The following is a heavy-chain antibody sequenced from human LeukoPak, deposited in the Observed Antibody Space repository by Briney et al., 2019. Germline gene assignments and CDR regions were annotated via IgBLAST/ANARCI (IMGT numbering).Heavy chain of an antibody. J-gene: IGHJ4*02. Sequence: GGSLRLSCAASGFTLSDYEMNWVRQAPGKGLEWISYISSDGSSIVYEDSVKGRFTISRDNSKNTLYLQMNSLRAEDTAVYYCARDFMSGPLMALDYWGQGTLVTVSS. CDR3: ARDFMSGPLMALDY. CDR1: GFTLSDYE. D-gene: IGHD2-8*01. V-gene: IGHV3-48*03. CDR2: ISSDGSSI.